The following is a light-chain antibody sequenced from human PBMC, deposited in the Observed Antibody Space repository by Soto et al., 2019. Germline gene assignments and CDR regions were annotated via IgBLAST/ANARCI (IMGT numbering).Light chain of an antibody. Sequence: DIQRTQAPSSLSASVGDRVSITCRSSQSISSYLNWYQQKPGKAPKLLIYAASTFPRGVPSRFSGSGSGTDFTLTISSLQPEDFATYYCQQSYSTPLTFGGGTKVDIK. J-gene: IGKJ4*01. V-gene: IGKV1-39*01. CDR2: AAS. CDR3: QQSYSTPLT. CDR1: QSISSY.